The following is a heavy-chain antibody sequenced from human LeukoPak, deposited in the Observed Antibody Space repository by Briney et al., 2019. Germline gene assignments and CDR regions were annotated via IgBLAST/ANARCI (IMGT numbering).Heavy chain of an antibody. V-gene: IGHV4-4*07. CDR1: GGSISSYY. CDR3: ARGEQWLNWFDP. D-gene: IGHD6-19*01. Sequence: SETLSLTCTASGGSISSYYWSWIRQPAGKGLEWIGRIYTSGSTNYNPSLKSRVTMSVDTSKNQFSLKLSSVTAADTAVYYCARGEQWLNWFDPWGQGTLVTVSS. CDR2: IYTSGST. J-gene: IGHJ5*02.